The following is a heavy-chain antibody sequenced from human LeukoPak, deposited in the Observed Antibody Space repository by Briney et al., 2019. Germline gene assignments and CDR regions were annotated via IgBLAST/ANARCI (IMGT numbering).Heavy chain of an antibody. CDR2: INPNSGGT. D-gene: IGHD6-13*01. Sequence: ASVKVSCKASGYTFTGYYMHWVRQAPGQGLEWMGWINPNSGGTNYGQKFQGRVTMTRDTSISTAYMELSRLRSDDTDVYYCASTLAAAGWGGVDYWGQGTLVTVSS. V-gene: IGHV1-2*02. CDR1: GYTFTGYY. J-gene: IGHJ4*02. CDR3: ASTLAAAGWGGVDY.